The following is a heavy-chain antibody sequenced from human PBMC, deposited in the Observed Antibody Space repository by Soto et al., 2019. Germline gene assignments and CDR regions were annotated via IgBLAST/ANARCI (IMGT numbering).Heavy chain of an antibody. CDR3: AKYYDFWSGPIAYGMDV. Sequence: SETLSLTCTVSGGYISSSSYYWGWIRQPPGKGLEWIGSIYYSGSTYYNPSLKSRVTISVDTSKNQFSLKLSSVTAADTAVYYCAKYYDFWSGPIAYGMDVWGQGTTVTVSS. CDR1: GGYISSSSYY. CDR2: IYYSGST. J-gene: IGHJ6*02. D-gene: IGHD3-3*01. V-gene: IGHV4-39*01.